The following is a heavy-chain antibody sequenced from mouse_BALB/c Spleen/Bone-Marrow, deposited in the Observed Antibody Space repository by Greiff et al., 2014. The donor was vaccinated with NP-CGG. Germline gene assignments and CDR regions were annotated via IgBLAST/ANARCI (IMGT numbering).Heavy chain of an antibody. CDR2: IWAGGST. D-gene: IGHD2-3*01. J-gene: IGHJ1*01. V-gene: IGHV2-9*02. CDR1: GFSLTSYG. Sequence: VQLQGSGPGLVAPSQSLSITCTVSGFSLTSYGVHWVRQPPGKGLEWLGVIWAGGSTNYNSALMSRLSISKDNSKSQVFLKMNSLQTDDTAMYYCARVYLWYFDVWGAGTTVTVSS. CDR3: ARVYLWYFDV.